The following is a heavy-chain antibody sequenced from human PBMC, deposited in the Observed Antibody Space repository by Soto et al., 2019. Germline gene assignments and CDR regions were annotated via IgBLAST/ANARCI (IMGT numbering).Heavy chain of an antibody. D-gene: IGHD2-8*01. V-gene: IGHV1-18*01. CDR3: ARVISPWYYFDY. Sequence: ASVKVSCKASGYTFTSYGISWVRQAPGQGLEWMGWISAYNGSTNYAQKLQGRVTMTTDTSTSTAYMELRSLRSDDTAVYYCARVISPWYYFDYWGQGTLVTVPQ. J-gene: IGHJ4*02. CDR2: ISAYNGST. CDR1: GYTFTSYG.